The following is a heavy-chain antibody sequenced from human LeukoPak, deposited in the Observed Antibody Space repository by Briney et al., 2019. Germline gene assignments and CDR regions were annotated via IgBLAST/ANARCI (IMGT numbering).Heavy chain of an antibody. J-gene: IGHJ4*02. V-gene: IGHV4-34*01. D-gene: IGHD3-10*01. CDR3: ARTRRDYYGSGSYYHLDY. CDR1: GGSFSGYY. Sequence: SETLSLTCAVYGGSFSGYYWSWIRQPPGKGLEWIGEINHSGSTNYNPSLESRVTISVDTSKNQFSLKLSSVTAADTAVYYCARTRRDYYGSGSYYHLDYWGQGTLVTVSS. CDR2: INHSGST.